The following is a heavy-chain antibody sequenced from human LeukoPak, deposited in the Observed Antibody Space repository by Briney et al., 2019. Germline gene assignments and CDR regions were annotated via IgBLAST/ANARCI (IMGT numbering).Heavy chain of an antibody. V-gene: IGHV3-21*01. Sequence: GGSLRLSCEASGFTFTKFAMSWVRQAPGKGLEWVSSINIGSSHMYYADSLKGRFTISRDNAENSLYLQMNSLRAEDTAVYYCARSYCSNGNCYRYFDCWGQGTLVTVSS. CDR3: ARSYCSNGNCYRYFDC. CDR1: GFTFTKFA. J-gene: IGHJ4*02. CDR2: INIGSSHM. D-gene: IGHD2-15*01.